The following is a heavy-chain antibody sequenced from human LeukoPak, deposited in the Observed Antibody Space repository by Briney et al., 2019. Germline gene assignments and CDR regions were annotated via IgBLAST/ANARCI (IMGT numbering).Heavy chain of an antibody. CDR1: GGFISSSSYY. J-gene: IGHJ4*02. Sequence: PSETLSLTCTVSGGFISSSSYYWGWIRQPPGKGLEWIGSIYYSGSTYYNPSLKSRVTISVDTSKNQFSLKLSSVTAADTAVYYCASPSGSVDYWGQGTLVTVSS. V-gene: IGHV4-39*01. D-gene: IGHD3-10*01. CDR3: ASPSGSVDY. CDR2: IYYSGST.